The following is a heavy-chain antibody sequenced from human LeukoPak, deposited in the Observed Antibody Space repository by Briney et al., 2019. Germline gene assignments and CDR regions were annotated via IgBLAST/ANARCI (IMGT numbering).Heavy chain of an antibody. V-gene: IGHV3-33*01. CDR3: ARERRAAESCFDP. CDR2: IWYDGSNK. Sequence: LERVAVIWYDGSNKYYADSVKGRFTISRDNSKNTLYLQMNSLRAEDTSIYYCARERRAAESCFDPWGQGTLVTGFS. J-gene: IGHJ5*02.